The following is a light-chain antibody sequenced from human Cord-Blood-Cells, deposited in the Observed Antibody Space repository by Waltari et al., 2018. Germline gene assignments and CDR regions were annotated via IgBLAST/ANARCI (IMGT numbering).Light chain of an antibody. CDR2: DVS. Sequence: QSALTQPASVSGSPGQSITISCTGTSSDVGGYNYVSWYQQHPGKAPKLVIYDVSTRPSGVSNRFSGSTSGNTASLTISGLQAEDEADYYCSSYTSSSTLVFGTGTKVTVL. CDR1: SSDVGGYNY. CDR3: SSYTSSSTLV. V-gene: IGLV2-14*01. J-gene: IGLJ1*01.